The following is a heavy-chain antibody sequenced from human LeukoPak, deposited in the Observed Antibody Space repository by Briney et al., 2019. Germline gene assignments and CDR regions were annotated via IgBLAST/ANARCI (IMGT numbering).Heavy chain of an antibody. J-gene: IGHJ4*02. V-gene: IGHV1-2*04. CDR1: GYTFTGYY. D-gene: IGHD4-17*01. Sequence: ASVKVSCKASGYTFTGYYMHWVRQAPGQGLEWMGWINPNSGGTSYAQKFQGWVTMTRDTSISTAYMELSRLRSDDTAVYYCAISYGDYVQSFDYWGQGTLVTVSS. CDR3: AISYGDYVQSFDY. CDR2: INPNSGGT.